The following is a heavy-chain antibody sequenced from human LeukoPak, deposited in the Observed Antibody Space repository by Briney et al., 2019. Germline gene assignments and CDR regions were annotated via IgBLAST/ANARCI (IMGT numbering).Heavy chain of an antibody. CDR2: IYYSGST. CDR1: GGSISSYY. Sequence: SETLSLTCTVSGGSISSYYWNWIRQPPGKGLEWIGYIYYSGSTNYNPSLKSRVTISADTSKNQFSLKLSSVTAADTAVYYCARAVHYYDRLDYWGQGTLVTVSS. D-gene: IGHD3-22*01. J-gene: IGHJ4*02. V-gene: IGHV4-59*01. CDR3: ARAVHYYDRLDY.